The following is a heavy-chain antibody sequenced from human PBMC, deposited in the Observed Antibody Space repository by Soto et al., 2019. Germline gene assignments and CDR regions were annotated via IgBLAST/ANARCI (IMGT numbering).Heavy chain of an antibody. D-gene: IGHD6-13*01. J-gene: IGHJ5*02. V-gene: IGHV1-18*01. CDR1: GYTFTSYG. CDR3: ASDLAPPRIAAAGTSGWFDP. CDR2: ISAYNGNT. Sequence: QVQLVQSGAEVKKPGASVKVSCKASGYTFTSYGISWVRQAPGQGLEWMGWISAYNGNTNYAQKLQGRVTMTTDTSTGTAYMELRRLRSDATAVYYCASDLAPPRIAAAGTSGWFDPWGQGTLVTVSS.